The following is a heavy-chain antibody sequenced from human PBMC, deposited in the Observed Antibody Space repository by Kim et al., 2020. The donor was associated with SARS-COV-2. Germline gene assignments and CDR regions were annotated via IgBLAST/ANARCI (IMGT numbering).Heavy chain of an antibody. J-gene: IGHJ4*02. Sequence: SETLSLTCAVYGGSFSGYYWSWIRQPPGKGLEWIGEINHSGSTNYNPSLKSRVTISVDTSKNQFSLKLSSVTAADTAVYYCALRRRGVGLDDYGYWGQGTLVTVSS. CDR3: ALRRRGVGLDDYGY. CDR2: INHSGST. CDR1: GGSFSGYY. V-gene: IGHV4-34*01. D-gene: IGHD4-17*01.